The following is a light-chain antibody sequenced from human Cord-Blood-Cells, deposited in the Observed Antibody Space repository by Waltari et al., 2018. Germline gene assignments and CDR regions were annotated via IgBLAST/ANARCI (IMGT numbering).Light chain of an antibody. J-gene: IGKJ1*01. Sequence: EIVLPQSPGTLSLSPGERATLSCRASQSVTSSSLAWYQQQPGQAPSLLIEGASSSATDSPDRFSGSGSGTDFSLTISRLEPEDFAVYYCQQYGSSPLTFGQGTKVEIK. CDR2: GAS. V-gene: IGKV3-20*01. CDR3: QQYGSSPLT. CDR1: QSVTSSS.